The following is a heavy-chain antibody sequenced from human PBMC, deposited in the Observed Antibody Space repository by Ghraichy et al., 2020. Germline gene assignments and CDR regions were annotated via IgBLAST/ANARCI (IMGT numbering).Heavy chain of an antibody. Sequence: ETLSLTCTVSGGSISSNDDYWGWIRQPPGKGLEWIGSILYNGNVYNNPSLKSRVTISVDTSKNQFSLKLSSVTAADTAVYYCARHHWRGNDAFDIWGQGTLVTVSS. CDR2: ILYNGNV. J-gene: IGHJ3*02. CDR1: GGSISSNDDY. D-gene: IGHD3-16*01. CDR3: ARHHWRGNDAFDI. V-gene: IGHV4-39*01.